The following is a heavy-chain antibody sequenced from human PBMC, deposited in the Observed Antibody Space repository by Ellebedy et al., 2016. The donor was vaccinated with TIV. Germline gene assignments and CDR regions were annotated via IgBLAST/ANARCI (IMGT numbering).Heavy chain of an antibody. J-gene: IGHJ4*02. V-gene: IGHV4-31*03. Sequence: SETLSLXCTVSGGSISSGGYYWSWIRQHPGKGLEWIGYIYYSGSTYYNPSLKSRVTISVDTSKNQFSLKLRSVTAADTAVYSCARGTVALQPLKYFDSWGQGTLVTVSS. CDR3: ARGTVALQPLKYFDS. CDR1: GGSISSGGYY. CDR2: IYYSGST. D-gene: IGHD6-19*01.